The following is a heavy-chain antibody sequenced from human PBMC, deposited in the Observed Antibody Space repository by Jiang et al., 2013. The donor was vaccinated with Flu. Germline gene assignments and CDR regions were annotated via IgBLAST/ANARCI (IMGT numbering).Heavy chain of an antibody. CDR2: TYYMSKWYT. Sequence: SQTLSLTCGISGDSVSSGSAAWNWIRQSPSRGLEWLGRTYYMSKWYTEYAASVRSRITISPETSKNHFSLQLNSVTPEDTAVYYCARWRHEDRYFDYWGQGTLVTVSS. CDR3: ARWRHEDRYFDY. D-gene: IGHD3-3*01. CDR1: GDSVSSGSAA. V-gene: IGHV6-1*01. J-gene: IGHJ4*02.